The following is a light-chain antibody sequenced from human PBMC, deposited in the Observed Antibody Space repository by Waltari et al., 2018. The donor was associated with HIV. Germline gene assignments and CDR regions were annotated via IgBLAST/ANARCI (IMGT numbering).Light chain of an antibody. CDR2: AAS. CDR1: QDINNW. V-gene: IGKV1D-12*01. Sequence: DIQMTQSPSSVSASLGDRVTITCRASQDINNWFAWYQQKPGRAPKLLIYAASTLQSGVPSRFSGSGSGTDFTLTISSLQPEDFATYYCQQANSVPLTFGQGTKLEIK. J-gene: IGKJ2*01. CDR3: QQANSVPLT.